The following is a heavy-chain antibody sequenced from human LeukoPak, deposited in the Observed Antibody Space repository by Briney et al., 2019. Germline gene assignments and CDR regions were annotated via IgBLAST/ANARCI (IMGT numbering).Heavy chain of an antibody. CDR2: ISAYNGNT. D-gene: IGHD2/OR15-2a*01. J-gene: IGHJ4*02. V-gene: IGHV1-18*01. Sequence: ASVKVSCKASGYTFTRYGNSWVRQAPGQGLEWMGWISAYNGNTNYAQKLQGRVTMTTDTSTSTSYMELRSLRSDDTAVYYCARDLRAELSHLSESDYWGQGTLVTVSS. CDR3: ARDLRAELSHLSESDY. CDR1: GYTFTRYG.